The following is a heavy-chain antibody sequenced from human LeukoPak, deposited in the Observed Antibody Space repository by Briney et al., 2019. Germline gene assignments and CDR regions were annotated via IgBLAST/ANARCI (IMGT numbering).Heavy chain of an antibody. J-gene: IGHJ4*02. D-gene: IGHD5-12*01. CDR1: GYSFSMYW. V-gene: IGHV5-51*01. CDR2: IYPDDSET. Sequence: GESLKISCKGSGYSFSMYWIAWVRQTPGKGLEWMGIIYPDDSETIYSPSFQGQVTMSADKSSAYLQWNSVKASDTAMYYCARRGGGYDFNFDQWGQGTLVTVSS. CDR3: ARRGGGYDFNFDQ.